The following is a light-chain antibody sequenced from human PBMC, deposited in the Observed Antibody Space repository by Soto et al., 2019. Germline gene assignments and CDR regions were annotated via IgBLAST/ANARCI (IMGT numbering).Light chain of an antibody. CDR1: SSDVGGYNY. Sequence: QSALTQPASVSGSPGQSITISCTGTSSDVGGYNYVSWYQQHPGKAPKPMIYEVSYRPSGVSNRFSGSKSGNTASLTISGLQAEDEAGYYCSSLTSTNTLAFGGGTKLTVL. V-gene: IGLV2-14*01. CDR3: SSLTSTNTLA. CDR2: EVS. J-gene: IGLJ2*01.